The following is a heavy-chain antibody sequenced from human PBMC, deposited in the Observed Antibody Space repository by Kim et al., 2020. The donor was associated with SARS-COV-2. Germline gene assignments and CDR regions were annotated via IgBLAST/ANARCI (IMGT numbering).Heavy chain of an antibody. J-gene: IGHJ4*02. V-gene: IGHV3-33*01. D-gene: IGHD6-13*01. CDR3: AREAGAAAGTHFDY. CDR2: IWYDGSNK. Sequence: GGSLRLSCAASGFTFSSYGMHWVRQAPGKGLEWVAVIWYDGSNKYYADSVKGRFTISRDNSKNTLYLQMNSLRAEDTAVYYCAREAGAAAGTHFDYWGQGTPVTVSS. CDR1: GFTFSSYG.